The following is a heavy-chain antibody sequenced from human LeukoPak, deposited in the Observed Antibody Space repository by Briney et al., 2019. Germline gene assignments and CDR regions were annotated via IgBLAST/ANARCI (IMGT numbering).Heavy chain of an antibody. CDR1: GYTFTGYY. CDR2: INPNSGGT. J-gene: IGHJ4*02. D-gene: IGHD3-22*01. Sequence: GASVKVSCKASGYTFTGYYMHWVRQAPGQGLEWMGWINPNSGGTNYAQQFQGRVTMTRDTSISTAYMELNKLRSDDTAVYYCAREQREYYYDSSGYSDFDYWGQGTLVTVSS. CDR3: AREQREYYYDSSGYSDFDY. V-gene: IGHV1-2*02.